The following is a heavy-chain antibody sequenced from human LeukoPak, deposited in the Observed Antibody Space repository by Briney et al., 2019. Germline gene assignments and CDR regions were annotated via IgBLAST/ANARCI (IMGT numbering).Heavy chain of an antibody. V-gene: IGHV1-69*13. CDR1: GGTFSSYA. CDR2: IIPIFGTA. D-gene: IGHD3-22*01. CDR3: ARYHYYDSSGYYPGGNWFDP. Sequence: SVKVSCKASGGTFSSYAISWVRQAPGQGLEWMGGIIPIFGTANYAQKFQGRVTITADESTSTAYMELSSLRSEDTAVYYCARYHYYDSSGYYPGGNWFDPWGQGTLVTVSS. J-gene: IGHJ5*02.